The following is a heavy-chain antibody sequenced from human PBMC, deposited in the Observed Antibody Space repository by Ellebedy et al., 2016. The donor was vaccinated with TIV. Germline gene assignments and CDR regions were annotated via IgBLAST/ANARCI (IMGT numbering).Heavy chain of an antibody. CDR1: GFTFSSYA. Sequence: GESLKISCAASGFTFSSYAMSWVRQAPGKGLEWVSAISGSGGSTYYADSVKGRFTISRDNSKNTLYLQMNSLRAEDTAVYYCAKIPGSGWYEYYYYGMDVWGQGTTVTVSS. CDR2: ISGSGGST. J-gene: IGHJ6*02. D-gene: IGHD6-19*01. V-gene: IGHV3-23*01. CDR3: AKIPGSGWYEYYYYGMDV.